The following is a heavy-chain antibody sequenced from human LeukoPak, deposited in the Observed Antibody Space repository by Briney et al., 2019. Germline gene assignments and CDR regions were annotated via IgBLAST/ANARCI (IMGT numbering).Heavy chain of an antibody. D-gene: IGHD3-16*01. CDR1: GITFSNYW. CDR3: AKLGGQEVYNYYVGV. CDR2: IIDSGDIT. J-gene: IGHJ6*03. V-gene: IGHV3-23*01. Sequence: RGSLRLSCAASGITFSNYWMHWVRQAPGKGLEWVSGIIDSGDITYYANSVKGRFTISRDNSKNTLYLQMNSLRAEDTAVYYCAKLGGQEVYNYYVGVWGKGTTVAVSS.